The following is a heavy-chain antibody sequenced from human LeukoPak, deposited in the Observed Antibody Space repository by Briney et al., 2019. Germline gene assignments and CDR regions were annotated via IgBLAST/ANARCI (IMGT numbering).Heavy chain of an antibody. D-gene: IGHD1-26*01. V-gene: IGHV3-9*01. CDR3: AKDIRSGSYSYFDY. CDR2: ISWNSGSI. CDR1: GFTFSSYA. J-gene: IGHJ4*02. Sequence: GGSLRLSCAASGFTFSSYAMSWVRQAPGKGLEWVSGISWNSGSIGYADSVKGRFTISRDNAKNSLYLQMNSLRAGDTALYYCAKDIRSGSYSYFDYWGQGTLVTVSS.